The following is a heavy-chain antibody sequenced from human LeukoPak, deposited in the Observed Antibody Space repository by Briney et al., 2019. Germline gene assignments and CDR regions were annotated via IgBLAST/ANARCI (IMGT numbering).Heavy chain of an antibody. J-gene: IGHJ4*02. CDR3: AAVFGSGYYYYFDY. D-gene: IGHD3-22*01. CDR2: LAVGSGNT. Sequence: APVKVSCKASGFSFSSSSMQWVRQARGQRLEWIGWLAVGSGNTNCAQKFQGRVTITRDMSTSTAYMELSSLRSEDTALYYCAAVFGSGYYYYFDYWGQGSLVTVSS. CDR1: GFSFSSSS. V-gene: IGHV1-58*02.